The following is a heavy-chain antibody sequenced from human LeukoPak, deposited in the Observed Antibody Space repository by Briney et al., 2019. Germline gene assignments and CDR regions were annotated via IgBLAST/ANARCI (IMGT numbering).Heavy chain of an antibody. CDR2: ITSSGSSI. V-gene: IGHV3-48*03. CDR1: GFTFSSYE. D-gene: IGHD2-15*01. CDR3: ARLVVGFDY. Sequence: PGGSLRLSCAASGFTFSSYEVNWVRQAPGKGLEWVSYITSSGSSIYYADSVKGRFTISRDNAKNSLYLQMSSLRAEDTAVYYCARLVVGFDYWGQGTLSPSPQ. J-gene: IGHJ4*02.